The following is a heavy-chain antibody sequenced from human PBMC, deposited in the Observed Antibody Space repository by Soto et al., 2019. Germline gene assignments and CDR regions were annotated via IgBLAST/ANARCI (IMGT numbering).Heavy chain of an antibody. CDR3: ARDLAKPDY. J-gene: IGHJ4*02. V-gene: IGHV3-11*04. CDR2: ISSSSSTI. D-gene: IGHD2-2*02. CDR1: EFNISDYY. Sequence: RVSCRAAEFNISDYYRSWIRQAPGKGLEWVSYISSSSSTIYYADSVKGRFTISRDNAKNSLYLQMNSLRAEDTAVYYCARDLAKPDYWGQGTLVTVSS.